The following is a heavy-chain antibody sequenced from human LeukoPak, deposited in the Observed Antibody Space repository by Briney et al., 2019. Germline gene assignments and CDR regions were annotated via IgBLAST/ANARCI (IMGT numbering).Heavy chain of an antibody. CDR2: IRYDGSNK. J-gene: IGHJ4*02. V-gene: IGHV3-30*02. D-gene: IGHD2-21*02. Sequence: GGSLRLSCAASGFTFSSYAMHWVRQAPGKGLEWVTFIRYDGSNKYYADSVKGRFTISRDNSKNTVYLQMNSLRAEDTAVYYCAKDISGGDCPDYWGQGTPVTVSS. CDR3: AKDISGGDCPDY. CDR1: GFTFSSYA.